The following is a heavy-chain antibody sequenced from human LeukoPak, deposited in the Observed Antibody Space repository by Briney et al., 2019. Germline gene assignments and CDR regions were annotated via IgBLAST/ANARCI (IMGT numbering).Heavy chain of an antibody. Sequence: SETLSLTCTVSGYSISSGYYWGWIRQPPGKGLEWIGSIYHSGSTYYNPSLKSRVNISVETSKTQFSLKLSSVTAADTAVYYCARVQYYDFWSGYYPRDWFDPWGQGTLVTVSS. J-gene: IGHJ5*02. V-gene: IGHV4-38-2*02. CDR2: IYHSGST. CDR1: GYSISSGYY. CDR3: ARVQYYDFWSGYYPRDWFDP. D-gene: IGHD3-3*01.